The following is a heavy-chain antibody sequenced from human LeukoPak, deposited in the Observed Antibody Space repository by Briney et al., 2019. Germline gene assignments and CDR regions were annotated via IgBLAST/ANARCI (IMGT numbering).Heavy chain of an antibody. D-gene: IGHD2-15*01. CDR2: ISAYNGNT. CDR3: ARALHFGYCSGGSCYPPDY. CDR1: GYTFTSYG. Sequence: ASVKVSCKASGYTFTSYGISWVRQAPGQGLEWMGWISAYNGNTNYAQKLQGRVTMTTDTSTSTAYMELRSLRSDDTDVYYCARALHFGYCSGGSCYPPDYGGQGTLVTVSS. V-gene: IGHV1-18*01. J-gene: IGHJ4*02.